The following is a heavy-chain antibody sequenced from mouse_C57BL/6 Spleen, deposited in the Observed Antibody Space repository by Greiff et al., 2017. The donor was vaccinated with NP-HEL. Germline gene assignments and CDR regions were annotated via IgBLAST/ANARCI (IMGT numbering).Heavy chain of an antibody. Sequence: VQLQQSGAELVRPGASVKLSCKASGYTFTDYYINWVKQRPGQGLEWIARIYPGSGNTYYNEKFKGKATLTAEKSSSTAYMQLSSLTSEDSAVYFCARGGIYGNDVFCDYWGQGTTRTVSS. CDR1: GYTFTDYY. CDR2: IYPGSGNT. V-gene: IGHV1-76*01. J-gene: IGHJ2*01. D-gene: IGHD2-1*01. CDR3: ARGGIYGNDVFCDY.